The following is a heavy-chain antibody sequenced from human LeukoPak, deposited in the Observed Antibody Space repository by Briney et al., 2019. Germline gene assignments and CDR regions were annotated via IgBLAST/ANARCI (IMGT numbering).Heavy chain of an antibody. Sequence: PSETLSLTCTVSGGSISSSLHYWGWIRQPPGKGLEWIGITCFNGNTDYSPFLQSRVTISVDTSKNQFSLRLGSVAAADAAVHYCATQWGRDILDYWGQGMLVTVSS. CDR1: GGSISSSLHY. J-gene: IGHJ4*02. V-gene: IGHV4-39*01. CDR3: ATQWGRDILDY. CDR2: TCFNGNT. D-gene: IGHD3-9*01.